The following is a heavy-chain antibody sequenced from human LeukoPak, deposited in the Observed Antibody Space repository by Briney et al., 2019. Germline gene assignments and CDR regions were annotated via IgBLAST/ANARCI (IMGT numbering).Heavy chain of an antibody. J-gene: IGHJ5*02. V-gene: IGHV1-46*01. CDR2: INPSGGST. D-gene: IGHD3-3*01. CDR3: ARSSAERITIFGVVIHWFDP. CDR1: GYTFTSYY. Sequence: ASVKVSCKASGYTFTSYYMHWVRQAPGQGLEWMGIINPSGGSTSYAQKFQGRVTMTRDTSTSTVYMELSSLRSEDTAVYYCARSSAERITIFGVVIHWFDPWGQGTLVTVSS.